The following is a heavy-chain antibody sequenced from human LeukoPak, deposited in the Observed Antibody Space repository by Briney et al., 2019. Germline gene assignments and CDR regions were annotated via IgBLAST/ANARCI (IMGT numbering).Heavy chain of an antibody. CDR2: ISSSSSYI. V-gene: IGHV3-21*01. CDR1: GFTFSSYS. D-gene: IGHD3-10*01. J-gene: IGHJ4*02. CDR3: ARDAYGSGGTVDY. Sequence: GGSLRLSCAASGFTFSSYSMNWVRQAPGKGLEWVSSISSSSSYIYYADSVKGRFTISRDNAKNSLYLQMNSLRAEDTAVYYCARDAYGSGGTVDYWGQGTLVTVSS.